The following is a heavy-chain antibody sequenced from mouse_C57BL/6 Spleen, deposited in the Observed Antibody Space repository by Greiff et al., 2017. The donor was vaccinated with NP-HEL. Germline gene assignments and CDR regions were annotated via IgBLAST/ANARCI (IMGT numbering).Heavy chain of an antibody. CDR2: IHPNSGST. D-gene: IGHD2-3*01. Sequence: QVQLQQPGAELVKPGASVKLSCKASGYPFTSYWMPWVRQRPGQGLEWIGMIHPNSGSTNYNEKFKSTATLTVDKSSRPASMQISSLTSEDSSVYYSARGNDGSPDYWGQGTTLTVSS. V-gene: IGHV1-64*01. CDR3: ARGNDGSPDY. CDR1: GYPFTSYW. J-gene: IGHJ2*01.